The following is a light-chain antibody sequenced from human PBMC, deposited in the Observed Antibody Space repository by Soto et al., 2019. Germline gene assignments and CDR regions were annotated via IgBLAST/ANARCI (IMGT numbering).Light chain of an antibody. CDR3: QQYNSDSRT. CDR2: DAS. J-gene: IGKJ1*01. CDR1: QSISTW. V-gene: IGKV1-5*01. Sequence: DIQMTQSPSTLSASVGDRVTITCRASQSISTWLAWYQQKPGNAPKLLIFDASKLESGVPSRFSGSGSGTEFTLTIDSLQPDDFATYYCQQYNSDSRTFGQGTELDIK.